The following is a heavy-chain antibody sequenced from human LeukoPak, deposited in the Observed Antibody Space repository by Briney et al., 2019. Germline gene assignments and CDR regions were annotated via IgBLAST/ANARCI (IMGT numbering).Heavy chain of an antibody. V-gene: IGHV4-59*01. Sequence: PSETLSLTCIVSGGSISNYYWSWIRQPPGKGLEWIGYIYYSGSTNYNPSLKSRVTISVDTSKNQFSLKLSSVTAADTAVYYCARVYWNYFDYWGQGTLVTVSS. CDR1: GGSISNYY. D-gene: IGHD2-15*01. CDR3: ARVYWNYFDY. CDR2: IYYSGST. J-gene: IGHJ4*02.